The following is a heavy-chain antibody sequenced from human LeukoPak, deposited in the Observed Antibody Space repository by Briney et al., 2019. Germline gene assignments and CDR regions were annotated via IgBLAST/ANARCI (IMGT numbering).Heavy chain of an antibody. J-gene: IGHJ6*03. D-gene: IGHD6-19*01. CDR1: GFTFSSYA. CDR2: ISGSGGST. Sequence: GGSLRLSCAASGFTFSSYAMSWVRQAPGKGLELVSAISGSGGSTYYADSVKGRFTISRDNSKNTLYLQMNSLRAEDTAVYYCAKDQGIAVGYYYYYMDVWGKGTTVTVSS. CDR3: AKDQGIAVGYYYYYMDV. V-gene: IGHV3-23*01.